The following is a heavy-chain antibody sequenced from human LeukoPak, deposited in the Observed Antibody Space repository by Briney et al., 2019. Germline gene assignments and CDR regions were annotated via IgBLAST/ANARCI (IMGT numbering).Heavy chain of an antibody. D-gene: IGHD4-17*01. Sequence: TGGSLRLSCAASGFTFRSYSMNWVRQAPGKGLEWVSSISSSSSYIYYADSVKGRFTISRDNAKNSLYLQMNSLRAEDTAVYYCARVTVPPNAFDIWGQGTMVTVS. V-gene: IGHV3-21*01. J-gene: IGHJ3*02. CDR3: ARVTVPPNAFDI. CDR1: GFTFRSYS. CDR2: ISSSSSYI.